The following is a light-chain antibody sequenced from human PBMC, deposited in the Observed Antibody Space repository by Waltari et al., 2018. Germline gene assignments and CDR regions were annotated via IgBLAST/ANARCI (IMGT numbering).Light chain of an antibody. CDR2: EVT. CDR1: SRDVGSYHF. V-gene: IGLV2-23*02. Sequence: QSALTQPASVSGSPGQSIPISCTGTSRDVGSYHFVSWYQQNPGKAPKIMIYEVTKRPSGVSNRFSGSKSGNTASLTISGLQADDEADYYCCSYAGSSTFLFGGGTKLTVL. CDR3: CSYAGSSTFL. J-gene: IGLJ2*01.